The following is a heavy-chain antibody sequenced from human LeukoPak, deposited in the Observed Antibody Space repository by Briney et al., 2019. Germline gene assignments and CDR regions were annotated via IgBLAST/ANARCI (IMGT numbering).Heavy chain of an antibody. CDR1: GYTFTSYG. D-gene: IGHD2-8*01. CDR2: ISAYNGNT. Sequence: ASVKVSCTASGYTFTSYGISWVRQAPGQGLEWMGWISAYNGNTNYAQKLQGRVTMTTDTSTSTAYMELRSLRSDDTAVYYCARGGYCTNGVHGCDYWGQGTLVTVSS. J-gene: IGHJ4*02. CDR3: ARGGYCTNGVHGCDY. V-gene: IGHV1-18*01.